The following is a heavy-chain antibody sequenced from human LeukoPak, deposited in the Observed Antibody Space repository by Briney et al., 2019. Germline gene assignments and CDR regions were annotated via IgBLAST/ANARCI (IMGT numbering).Heavy chain of an antibody. CDR3: ARAAAYDFWSGYPRNWFDP. CDR2: INHSGST. J-gene: IGHJ5*02. D-gene: IGHD3-3*01. CDR1: GGSFSGYY. Sequence: SETLSLTCAVYGGSFSGYYWSWIRQPPGKGLEWIGEINHSGSTNYNPSLKSRVTISVDTSKNQFSLKLSSVTAADTAVYYRARAAAYDFWSGYPRNWFDPWGQGTLVTVSS. V-gene: IGHV4-34*01.